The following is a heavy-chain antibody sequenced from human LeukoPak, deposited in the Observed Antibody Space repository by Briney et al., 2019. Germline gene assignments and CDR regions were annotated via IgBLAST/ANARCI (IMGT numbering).Heavy chain of an antibody. CDR2: ISGSGSNT. CDR3: AKDVRGYNRPFDY. J-gene: IGHJ4*02. Sequence: PGGSLRLSCAASGFSFSTCAMNWVRQAPGKGLEWVSAISGSGSNTYYADSVKGRFTISRDNSENTLYLQMNSLRAEDTALCYCAKDVRGYNRPFDYWGQGTLVTVSS. V-gene: IGHV3-23*01. CDR1: GFSFSTCA. D-gene: IGHD3-10*02.